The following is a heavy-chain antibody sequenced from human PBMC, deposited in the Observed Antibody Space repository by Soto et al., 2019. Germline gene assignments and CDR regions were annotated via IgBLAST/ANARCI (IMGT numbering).Heavy chain of an antibody. CDR1: GDSISRGGDY. CDR3: AKLSCTSSTCYFPGWFDP. J-gene: IGHJ5*02. V-gene: IGHV4-31*03. CDR2: VYYSGSS. Sequence: SETLSLTCTVSGDSISRGGDYWSWIRQHPGKGLEWIGYVYYSGSSYYNPSLKSRLTISVDTTKNQFSLQLKSMTAADTAVYYCAKLSCTSSTCYFPGWFDPWGQGTLVTVSS. D-gene: IGHD2-2*01.